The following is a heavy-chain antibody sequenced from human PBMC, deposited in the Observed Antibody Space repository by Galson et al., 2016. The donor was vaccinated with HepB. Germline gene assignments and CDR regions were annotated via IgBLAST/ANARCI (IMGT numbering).Heavy chain of an antibody. CDR2: ISSSSSTI. V-gene: IGHV3-48*01. Sequence: SLRLSCAASGFTFSSYNMNFVRQAPGEGLEWVSYISSSSSTIYYADSVKGRFTISRDNAKNSLYLQMNSLRAEDTAVYYCARGGASDASGYWGQGTLVTVSS. CDR1: GFTFSSYN. CDR3: ARGGASDASGY. D-gene: IGHD2-21*02. J-gene: IGHJ4*02.